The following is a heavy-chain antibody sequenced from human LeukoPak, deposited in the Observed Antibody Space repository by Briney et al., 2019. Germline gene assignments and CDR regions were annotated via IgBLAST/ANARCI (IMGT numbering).Heavy chain of an antibody. D-gene: IGHD1-26*01. CDR2: IIPILGIA. Sequence: SVKVSCKASGGTFSSYAISWVRQAPGQGLEWMGRIIPILGIANYAQKFQGRVTITADKSTSTAYMELSSLRSEDTAVYYCAREGGVGAFDIWGQGTMVTVSS. J-gene: IGHJ3*02. CDR1: GGTFSSYA. CDR3: AREGGVGAFDI. V-gene: IGHV1-69*04.